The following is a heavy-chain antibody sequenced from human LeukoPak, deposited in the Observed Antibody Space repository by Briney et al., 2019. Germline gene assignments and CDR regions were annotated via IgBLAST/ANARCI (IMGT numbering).Heavy chain of an antibody. J-gene: IGHJ6*02. D-gene: IGHD3-10*01. CDR1: GFTFSIYA. Sequence: GGSLRLSCAASGFTFSIYAMTWVRQAPGKGLEWVSAISGSGAYTYYADSVKGRFTISRDNSKNTLYLQMNSLRAEDTAVYYCAKGTMVRGVNGYYGMDVWGQGTTVTVSS. CDR3: AKGTMVRGVNGYYGMDV. V-gene: IGHV3-23*01. CDR2: ISGSGAYT.